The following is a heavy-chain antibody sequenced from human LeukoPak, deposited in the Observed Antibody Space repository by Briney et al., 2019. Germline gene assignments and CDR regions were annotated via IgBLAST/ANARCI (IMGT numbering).Heavy chain of an antibody. Sequence: GGSLRLSCVASGFTFSHAWMSWVRQAPGKGLEWVASINLDGSEKFYVDSVKGRFTISRDNPKNSLYLQMNSLRPEDTAVYYCARDPPRRYDLWGQGTLVTVSS. CDR3: ARDPPRRYDL. J-gene: IGHJ5*02. CDR1: GFTFSHAW. CDR2: INLDGSEK. V-gene: IGHV3-7*01.